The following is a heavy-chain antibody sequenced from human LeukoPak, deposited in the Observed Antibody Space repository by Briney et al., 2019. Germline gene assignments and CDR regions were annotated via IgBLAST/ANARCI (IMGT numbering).Heavy chain of an antibody. CDR1: GFTFSNYW. D-gene: IGHD3-3*01. J-gene: IGHJ5*02. Sequence: GGSLRLSCAASGFTFSNYWMHWVRQAPGKGLEWVSSISRSSSYIYYADSLKGRFTISRDNAKNSLYLQMNSLRAEDTAVYYCARVEESASFDPWGQGTLVTVSS. CDR2: ISRSSSYI. CDR3: ARVEESASFDP. V-gene: IGHV3-21*01.